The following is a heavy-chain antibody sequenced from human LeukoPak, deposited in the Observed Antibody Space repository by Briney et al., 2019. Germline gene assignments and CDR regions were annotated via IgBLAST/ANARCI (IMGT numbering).Heavy chain of an antibody. D-gene: IGHD3-3*01. CDR2: VSSSGSTI. CDR3: ASFSSGLNYDFWSGPFDY. Sequence: GGSLRLSCAASGFSFSSYEMNWVRQAPGKGLEWVSYVSSSGSTIYYADSVRGRFTISRDNAKNLLNLQMNSLRAEDTAVYYCASFSSGLNYDFWSGPFDYWGQGTLVTVSS. V-gene: IGHV3-48*03. CDR1: GFSFSSYE. J-gene: IGHJ4*02.